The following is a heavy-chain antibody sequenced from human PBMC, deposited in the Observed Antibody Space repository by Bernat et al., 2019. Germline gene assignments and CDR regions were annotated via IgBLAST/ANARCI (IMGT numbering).Heavy chain of an antibody. CDR2: IRSKAYGGTK. CDR1: GFTFSSYA. J-gene: IGHJ6*02. D-gene: IGHD3-22*01. V-gene: IGHV3-49*04. CDR3: TRVHSGYYSIYGMDV. Sequence: EVQLLESGGGLVQPGGSLRLSCVASGFTFSSYAMNWVRQAPGKGLEGVGFIRSKAYGGTKEYAASVKGRFTISRDDSKSIAYLQMNSLKTEDTAVYYCTRVHSGYYSIYGMDVWGQGTTVTVSS.